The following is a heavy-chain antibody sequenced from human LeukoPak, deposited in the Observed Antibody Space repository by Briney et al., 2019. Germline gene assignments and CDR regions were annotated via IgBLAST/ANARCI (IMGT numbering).Heavy chain of an antibody. Sequence: GGSLRLSCAASGFTFSSYWMSWVRQAPGKGLEWVANIKQDGSEKSFKGRFTIPRDNAKNSLYLQMNSLRAEDTAVYYCARDRHYGMDVWGKGTTVTVSS. CDR2: IKQDGSEK. CDR1: GFTFSSYW. CDR3: ARDRHYGMDV. J-gene: IGHJ6*04. V-gene: IGHV3-7*03.